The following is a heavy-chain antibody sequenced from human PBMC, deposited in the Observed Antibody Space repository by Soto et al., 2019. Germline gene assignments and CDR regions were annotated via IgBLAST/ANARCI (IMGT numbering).Heavy chain of an antibody. J-gene: IGHJ6*02. Sequence: SETLSLTCTVSGGSITSSYWSWIRRPPGKGLEWIAYIYDTGISGYTPSTSYNPYLKSRVTMSVDTSKSQFSLKLTSVTAADTAVYYCARGEDAFFYYGLDVWGQGITVTVSS. CDR2: IYDTGISGYTPST. CDR1: GGSITSSY. V-gene: IGHV4-59*01. CDR3: ARGEDAFFYYGLDV.